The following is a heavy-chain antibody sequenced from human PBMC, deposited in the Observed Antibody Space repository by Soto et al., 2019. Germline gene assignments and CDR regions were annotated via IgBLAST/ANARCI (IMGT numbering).Heavy chain of an antibody. CDR2: IDWDDDK. D-gene: IGHD6-19*01. V-gene: IGHV2-70*01. Sequence: SGPTLLNPTQTLTLTCTFSGFSLSTSGMCVSWIRQPPGKALEWLALIDWDDDKYYSTSLKTRLTISKDTSKNQVVLTMTNMDPVDTATYYCARSRSSGWLYSFVYCCQGTTVTV. J-gene: IGHJ4*02. CDR3: ARSRSSGWLYSFVY. CDR1: GFSLSTSGMC.